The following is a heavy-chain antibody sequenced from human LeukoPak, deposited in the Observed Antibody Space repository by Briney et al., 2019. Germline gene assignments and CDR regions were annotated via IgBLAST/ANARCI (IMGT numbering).Heavy chain of an antibody. V-gene: IGHV1-8*01. CDR3: ARPKSKYDSSGYYPLDY. J-gene: IGHJ4*02. D-gene: IGHD3-22*01. CDR1: GYTFTSYD. Sequence: ASVKVSCTASGYTFTSYDINWVRQATGQGLEWMGWMNPNSGNTGYAQKFQGRVTMTRNTAISTAYMELSSLTSEDTAVYYCARPKSKYDSSGYYPLDYWGQGTLVTVSS. CDR2: MNPNSGNT.